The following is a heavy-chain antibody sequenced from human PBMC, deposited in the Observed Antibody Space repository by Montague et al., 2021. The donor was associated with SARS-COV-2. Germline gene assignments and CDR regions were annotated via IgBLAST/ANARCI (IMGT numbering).Heavy chain of an antibody. V-gene: IGHV4-31*03. Sequence: TLSLTCTVSGGSISSGGYYWSWICQHPGKGLEWIGCIYYSGSTYYNPSLKSRVTISVDTSKNQFSPKLSSVTAADTAVYYCARTYYDILTGYYNFDYWGQGTLVTVSS. D-gene: IGHD3-9*01. CDR1: GGSISSGGYY. J-gene: IGHJ4*02. CDR3: ARTYYDILTGYYNFDY. CDR2: IYYSGST.